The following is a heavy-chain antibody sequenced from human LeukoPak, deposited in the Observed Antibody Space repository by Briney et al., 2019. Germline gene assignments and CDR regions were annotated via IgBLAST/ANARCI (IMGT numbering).Heavy chain of an antibody. D-gene: IGHD3-22*01. CDR2: ISAYNGNT. Sequence: ASRKVSCKASGYTFTSYGIRFVRQAPGHRLEWIGWISAYNGNTNYAQKLQGRVTMTTEASTRTAYMELGSLRSDDTAVYYCAREVPYDSSRYYQPFDYWGQGTLVTVSS. V-gene: IGHV1-18*01. CDR1: GYTFTSYG. J-gene: IGHJ4*02. CDR3: AREVPYDSSRYYQPFDY.